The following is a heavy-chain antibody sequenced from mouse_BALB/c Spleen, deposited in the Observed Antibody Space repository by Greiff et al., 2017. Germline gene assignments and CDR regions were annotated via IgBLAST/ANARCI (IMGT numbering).Heavy chain of an antibody. CDR1: GYTFTSYV. D-gene: IGHD2-4*01. Sequence: VHVKQSGPELVKPGASVKMSCKASGYTFTSYVMHWVKQKPGQGLEWIGYINPYNDGTKYNEKFKGKATLTSDKSSSTAYMELSSLTSEDSAVYYCARGEDYDWLFAYWGQGTLVTVSA. CDR2: INPYNDGT. CDR3: ARGEDYDWLFAY. V-gene: IGHV1-14*01. J-gene: IGHJ3*01.